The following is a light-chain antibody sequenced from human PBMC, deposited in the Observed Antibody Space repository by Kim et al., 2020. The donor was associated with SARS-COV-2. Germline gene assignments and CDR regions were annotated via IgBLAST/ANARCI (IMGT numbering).Light chain of an antibody. CDR2: DAS. V-gene: IGKV1-5*01. CDR3: QEYKSDSWT. J-gene: IGKJ1*01. Sequence: DIQMTQSPSTLSTSVGDRVTITCRASQSINIWLAWYQQKPWKAPNLLIYDASILESGVPSRFSGSGSGTHFTLTISSLQPDDFATYYCQEYKSDSWTFGQGTKVDIK. CDR1: QSINIW.